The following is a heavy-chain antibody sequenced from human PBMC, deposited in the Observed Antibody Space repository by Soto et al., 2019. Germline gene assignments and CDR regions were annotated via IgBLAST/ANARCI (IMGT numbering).Heavy chain of an antibody. CDR2: INHSEST. Sequence: SETLSLTCAVYGGSFSGYYWSWIRQPPGKGLEWIGEINHSESTNYNPSLKSRVTISVDTSKNQFSLKLSSVTAADTAVYYCARESGFAGTYNWFDPWGQGTLVTVSS. D-gene: IGHD1-1*01. CDR1: GGSFSGYY. CDR3: ARESGFAGTYNWFDP. J-gene: IGHJ5*02. V-gene: IGHV4-34*01.